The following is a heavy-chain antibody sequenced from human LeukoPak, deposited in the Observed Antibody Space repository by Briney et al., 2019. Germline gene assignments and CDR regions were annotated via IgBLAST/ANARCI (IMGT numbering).Heavy chain of an antibody. CDR3: AGFEAGTTEYYYYMDV. CDR1: GFTFSSYS. D-gene: IGHD1-1*01. J-gene: IGHJ6*03. CDR2: ISSSSSYI. V-gene: IGHV3-21*01. Sequence: GGSLRLSCAASGFTFSSYSMIWVRQAPGKGLEWVSSISSSSSYIYYADSVKGRFTISRDNAKNSLYLQMNSLRAEDTAVYYCAGFEAGTTEYYYYMDVWGKGTTVTVSS.